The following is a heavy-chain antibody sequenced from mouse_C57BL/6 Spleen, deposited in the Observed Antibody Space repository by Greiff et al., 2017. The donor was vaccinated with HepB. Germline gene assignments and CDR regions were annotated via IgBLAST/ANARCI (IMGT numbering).Heavy chain of an antibody. D-gene: IGHD3-2*02. CDR2: IDPSDSYT. CDR3: ARVGDSSGACYFDY. CDR1: GYTFTSYW. V-gene: IGHV1-69*01. J-gene: IGHJ2*01. Sequence: VQLQQPGAELVMPGASVKLSCKASGYTFTSYWMHWVKQRPGQGLEWIGEIDPSDSYTNYNQKFKGKSTLTVDKSSSTAYMQLSSLTSEDSAVYYCARVGDSSGACYFDYWGQGTTLTVSS.